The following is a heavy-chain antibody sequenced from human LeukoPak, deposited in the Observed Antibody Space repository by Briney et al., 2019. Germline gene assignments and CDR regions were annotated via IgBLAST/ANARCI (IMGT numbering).Heavy chain of an antibody. CDR2: ISGSGGST. CDR1: DLTFTDFIFSTHA. CDR3: AKAPHGDALYSDY. Sequence: PGRSLRLSCAASDLTFTDFIFSTHAFHWVRQAPGKGLEWVSAISGSGGSTYYADSVKGRFTISRDNSKNTLYLQMNSLRAEDTAVYYCAKAPHGDALYSDYWGQGTLVTVSS. J-gene: IGHJ4*02. V-gene: IGHV3-23*01. D-gene: IGHD4-17*01.